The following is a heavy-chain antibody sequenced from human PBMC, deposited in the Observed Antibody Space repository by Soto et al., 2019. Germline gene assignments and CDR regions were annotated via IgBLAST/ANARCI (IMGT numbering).Heavy chain of an antibody. D-gene: IGHD1-26*01. V-gene: IGHV3-23*01. CDR2: ISDSGGSA. J-gene: IGHJ3*02. CDR3: AQDDKYRGSKHAFDI. Sequence: GGSLRLSCAASGFTVSSNYMSWVRQATGKGLEWVSGISDSGGSAYYADSLKGRFTISRDNSKNTLYLQIHSLRAEDTAVYYCAQDDKYRGSKHAFDIWGQGTMVTVSS. CDR1: GFTVSSNY.